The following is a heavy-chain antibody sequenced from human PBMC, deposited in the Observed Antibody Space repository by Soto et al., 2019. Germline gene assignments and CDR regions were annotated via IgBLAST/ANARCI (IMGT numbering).Heavy chain of an antibody. V-gene: IGHV3-30*18. CDR2: ISFDGRTE. D-gene: IGHD6-19*01. J-gene: IGHJ4*02. CDR3: AKDIGWHTHIFEY. Sequence: QVQLVESGGGVVQPGRSLRLSCAASGFTFSRFAMHWVRQAPGKGLEWVAVISFDGRTEYYVDSVKGRFTTSRDNSKNTLFLQMNSLRAEDTAMYFCAKDIGWHTHIFEYWGQGALVTVSS. CDR1: GFTFSRFA.